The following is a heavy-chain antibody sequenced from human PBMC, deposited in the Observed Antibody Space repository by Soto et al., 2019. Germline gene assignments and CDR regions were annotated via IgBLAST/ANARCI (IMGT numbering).Heavy chain of an antibody. D-gene: IGHD1-1*01. Sequence: GWSLRLSCASSVFTFGNYWMHWVRQAPGKGLVWVSRISDYGRINYADSVKDRFIISRDDARSELYLQLNDLRVEDTATYYCARGGLEPFDHWGQGALVTVSS. J-gene: IGHJ4*02. CDR3: ARGGLEPFDH. CDR1: VFTFGNYW. CDR2: ISDYGRI. V-gene: IGHV3-74*01.